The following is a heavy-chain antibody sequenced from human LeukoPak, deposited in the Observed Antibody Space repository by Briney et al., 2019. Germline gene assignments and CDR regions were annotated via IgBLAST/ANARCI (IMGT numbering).Heavy chain of an antibody. V-gene: IGHV1-69*05. Sequence: ASVKVSCKASGGTFSSYAISWVRQTPGQGLEWMGGIIPIFGTANYAQKFQGRVTITTDESTSTAYMELSSLRSEDTAVYYCARESVNWFDPWGQGTLVTVSS. D-gene: IGHD6-19*01. CDR3: ARESVNWFDP. CDR2: IIPIFGTA. J-gene: IGHJ5*02. CDR1: GGTFSSYA.